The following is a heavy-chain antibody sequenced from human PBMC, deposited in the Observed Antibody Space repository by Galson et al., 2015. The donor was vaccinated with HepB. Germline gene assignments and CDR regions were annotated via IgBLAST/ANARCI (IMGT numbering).Heavy chain of an antibody. CDR3: ARGEDLIVVVPATMDY. CDR2: INPKSGGT. D-gene: IGHD2-15*01. Sequence: SVKVSCKASGYTFTGYYIQWVRQAPGQGLEWVGLINPKSGGTKFAQKFRGRVTMTRDSSISTAYIELRSLRSDDTAIYYCARGEDLIVVVPATMDYWGQGTVVTVSS. V-gene: IGHV1-2*06. CDR1: GYTFTGYY. J-gene: IGHJ4*02.